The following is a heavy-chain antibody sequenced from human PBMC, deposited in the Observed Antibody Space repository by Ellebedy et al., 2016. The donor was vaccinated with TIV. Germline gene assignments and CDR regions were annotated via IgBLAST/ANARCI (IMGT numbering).Heavy chain of an antibody. V-gene: IGHV5-51*01. CDR3: ARHPVVQLWLGPAFDI. Sequence: GGSLRLXXKGSGYRFTSYWIGWVRQMPGKGLEWMGIIYPGDSDTRYSPSFQGQVTISADKSISTAYLQWSSLKASDTTMYYCARHPVVQLWLGPAFDIWGQGTMVTVSS. J-gene: IGHJ3*02. CDR1: GYRFTSYW. D-gene: IGHD5-18*01. CDR2: IYPGDSDT.